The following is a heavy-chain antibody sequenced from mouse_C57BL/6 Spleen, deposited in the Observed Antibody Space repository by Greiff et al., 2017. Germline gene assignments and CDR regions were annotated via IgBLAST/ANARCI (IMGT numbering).Heavy chain of an antibody. CDR1: GYTFTSYW. V-gene: IGHV1-72*01. CDR3: AREITTVVANWYFDV. J-gene: IGHJ1*03. Sequence: QVQLQQPGAELVKPGASVKLSCKASGYTFTSYWMHWVKQRPGRGLEWIGRIDPNSGGTKYNEKFKSKATLTVDKPSSTAYMQLSSLTSEDSAVYYGAREITTVVANWYFDVWGTGTTVTVSS. D-gene: IGHD1-1*01. CDR2: IDPNSGGT.